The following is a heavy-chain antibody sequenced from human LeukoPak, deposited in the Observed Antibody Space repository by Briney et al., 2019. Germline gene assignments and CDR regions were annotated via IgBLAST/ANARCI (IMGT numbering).Heavy chain of an antibody. CDR1: GFTVSSNY. CDR2: VYSGGST. D-gene: IGHD3-10*01. V-gene: IGHV3-53*01. CDR3: ARGGSTMVH. Sequence: QAGGSLRLSCAVSGFTVSSNYMSWVRQAPGKGLEWVSVVYSGGSTYYADSVKGRFTISRDNSKNTLYLQMSSLRVEDTAVYYCARGGSTMVHWGQGTLVTISS. J-gene: IGHJ4*02.